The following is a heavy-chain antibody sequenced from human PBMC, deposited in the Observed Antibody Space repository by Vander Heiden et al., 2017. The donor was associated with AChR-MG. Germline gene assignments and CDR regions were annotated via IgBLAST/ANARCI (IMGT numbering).Heavy chain of an antibody. D-gene: IGHD2-2*01. CDR1: GYSFTDAY. V-gene: IGHV1-2*02. J-gene: IGHJ3*01. Sequence: QVQLVQSGSEVKKPGASVKVSCKASGYSFTDAYIHWVRQAPGQGLEWMGSIDPESGGARYAQKFQGRLTMTRDTSISTAYLELSRLTSDETAVYYCARSRAFDFWVQGTRVTVSS. CDR3: ARSRAFDF. CDR2: IDPESGGA.